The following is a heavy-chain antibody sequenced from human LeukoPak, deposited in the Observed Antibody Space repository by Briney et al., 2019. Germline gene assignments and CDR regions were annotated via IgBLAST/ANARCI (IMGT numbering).Heavy chain of an antibody. J-gene: IGHJ4*02. D-gene: IGHD4-17*01. CDR1: GDSVGSSSYY. V-gene: IGHV4-39*01. CDR2: IYYSGST. CDR3: ARYVGTTVIKIGVDY. Sequence: SETLSLTCAVSGDSVGSSSYYWGWIRQPPGKGLEWIGSIYYSGSTYYNPSLKSRVTISVDTSKNQFSLKLSSVTAADTAVYYCARYVGTTVIKIGVDYWGQGTLVTVSS.